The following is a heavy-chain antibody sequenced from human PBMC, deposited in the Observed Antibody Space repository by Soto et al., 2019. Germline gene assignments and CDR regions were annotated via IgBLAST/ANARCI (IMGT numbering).Heavy chain of an antibody. CDR1: GGSISSYY. CDR3: ARASSPGWFDP. J-gene: IGHJ5*02. CDR2: IYYSGST. D-gene: IGHD6-6*01. Sequence: SETLSLTCTVSGGSISSYYWSWIRQPPGKGLEWIGYIYYSGSTNYNPSLKSRVTISVDTSKNQFSLKLSSVTAADTAVYYCARASSPGWFDPWGQGTLVTVSS. V-gene: IGHV4-59*01.